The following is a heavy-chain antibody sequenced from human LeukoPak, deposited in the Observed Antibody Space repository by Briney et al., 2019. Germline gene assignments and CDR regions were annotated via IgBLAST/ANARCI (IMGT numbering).Heavy chain of an antibody. J-gene: IGHJ6*03. Sequence: SETLSLTCTVSGVSISSYYWSWIRQPPGKGLEWIGYIYYSGSTNYNPSLKSRVAISVDTSKNQFSLKLSSVTAADTAVYYCARSFSGSYFPYYYYMDVWGKGTTVTVSS. CDR2: IYYSGST. V-gene: IGHV4-59*01. CDR3: ARSFSGSYFPYYYYMDV. D-gene: IGHD1-26*01. CDR1: GVSISSYY.